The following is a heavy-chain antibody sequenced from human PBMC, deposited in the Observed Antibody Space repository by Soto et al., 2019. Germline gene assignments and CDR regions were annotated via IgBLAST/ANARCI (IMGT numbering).Heavy chain of an antibody. J-gene: IGHJ4*02. Sequence: EVQLLESGGGLVQPGGSLRLSCAASGFTFSSYAMSWVRQAPGKGLEWVSAISGSGGSTYYADSVKGRFTISRDNSKNTLYLQMNSLRVEDTAVYYCARKQDYDILTGYLGHFDYWGQGTLVTVSS. CDR3: ARKQDYDILTGYLGHFDY. D-gene: IGHD3-9*01. CDR2: ISGSGGST. V-gene: IGHV3-23*01. CDR1: GFTFSSYA.